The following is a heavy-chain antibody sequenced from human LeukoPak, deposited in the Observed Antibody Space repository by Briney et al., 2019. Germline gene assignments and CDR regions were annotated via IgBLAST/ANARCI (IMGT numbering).Heavy chain of an antibody. D-gene: IGHD2-15*01. CDR3: ARVGDIVVVVAASPYYFDY. Sequence: GGSLRLSCAASGFTFDDYGMSWVRQAPGKGLEWVTRINWNGGSTGYADSVKGRFTISRDNAKDSLYLQMNSLGAEDTALYYCARVGDIVVVVAASPYYFDYWGQGTLVTVSS. J-gene: IGHJ4*02. V-gene: IGHV3-20*04. CDR2: INWNGGST. CDR1: GFTFDDYG.